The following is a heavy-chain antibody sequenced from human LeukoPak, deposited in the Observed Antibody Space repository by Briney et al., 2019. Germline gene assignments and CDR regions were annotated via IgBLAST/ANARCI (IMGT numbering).Heavy chain of an antibody. CDR3: ASMALYSSSTGWFDP. V-gene: IGHV4-59*12. D-gene: IGHD6-6*01. J-gene: IGHJ5*02. Sequence: SETLSLTCTVSGGSISSYYWSWIRQPPGKGLEWIGYIYYSGSTNYNPSLKSRVTISVDTSKNQFSLKLSSVTAADTAVYYCASMALYSSSTGWFDPWGQGTLVTVSS. CDR1: GGSISSYY. CDR2: IYYSGST.